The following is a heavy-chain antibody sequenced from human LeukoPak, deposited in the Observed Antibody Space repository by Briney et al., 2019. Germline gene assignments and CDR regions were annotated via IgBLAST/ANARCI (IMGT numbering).Heavy chain of an antibody. Sequence: VGSLRLSCAGSGFSFGDNHMSWVRQAPGKGLEWIAYISARAYTMYYADSVKGRFTISRDNAKSSLYLQMHSLGADGTAVYYCVSQEGVRYFDYWGQGTLVTVSS. CDR2: ISARAYTM. CDR3: VSQEGVRYFDY. V-gene: IGHV3-11*01. D-gene: IGHD1-1*01. CDR1: GFSFGDNH. J-gene: IGHJ4*02.